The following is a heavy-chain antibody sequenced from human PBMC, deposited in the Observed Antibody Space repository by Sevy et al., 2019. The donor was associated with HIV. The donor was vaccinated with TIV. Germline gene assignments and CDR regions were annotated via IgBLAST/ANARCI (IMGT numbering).Heavy chain of an antibody. J-gene: IGHJ6*02. D-gene: IGHD1-1*01. CDR1: GVTFSDYA. CDR2: ISGFGDKT. Sequence: GGSLRLSCAVSGVTFSDYAMSWVRQAPGKGLEWVSFISGFGDKTYYADSVRGRFTISRDNSKNTLHLQMNSLRAEDTAVYYCAKAGGINWFYYYHGMDVWGQGTTVTVSS. V-gene: IGHV3-23*01. CDR3: AKAGGINWFYYYHGMDV.